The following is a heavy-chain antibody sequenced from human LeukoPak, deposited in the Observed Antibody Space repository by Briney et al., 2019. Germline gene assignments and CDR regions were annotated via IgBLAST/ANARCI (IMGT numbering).Heavy chain of an antibody. CDR2: INAGNGDT. V-gene: IGHV1-3*01. Sequence: ASVKVSCKASGYTSISYAIHWVRQAPGQSLEWMGWINAGNGDTKYSQKFQGRVTVTRDTSASTAYMELSSLRSEDTAVYYCARNPLLTTIYDFWGQGTLITVSS. CDR3: ARNPLLTTIYDF. D-gene: IGHD3-3*01. CDR1: GYTSISYA. J-gene: IGHJ4*02.